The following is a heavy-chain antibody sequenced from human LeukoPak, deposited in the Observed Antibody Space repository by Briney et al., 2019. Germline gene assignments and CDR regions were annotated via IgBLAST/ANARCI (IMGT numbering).Heavy chain of an antibody. CDR1: GYTFTGYY. D-gene: IGHD3-22*01. Sequence: ASVKVSCKASGYTFTGYYMHWVLQAPGQGLEWMGWINPNSGGTNYAQKFQGRVTMTRDTSISTAYMELSRLRSDDTAVYYCAREYDSSGYSYYGMDVWGQGTTVTVSS. V-gene: IGHV1-2*02. J-gene: IGHJ6*02. CDR3: AREYDSSGYSYYGMDV. CDR2: INPNSGGT.